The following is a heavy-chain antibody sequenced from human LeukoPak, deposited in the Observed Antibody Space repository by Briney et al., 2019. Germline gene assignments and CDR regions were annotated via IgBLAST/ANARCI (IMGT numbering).Heavy chain of an antibody. D-gene: IGHD3-10*01. V-gene: IGHV4-59*12. J-gene: IGHJ5*02. CDR1: GVSISSYY. CDR2: IYYSGST. CDR3: ARELWAMVRGVIIRRPNWFDP. Sequence: PSETLSLTCTVSGVSISSYYWSWIRQPPGKGLEWIGYIYYSGSTNYNPSLKSRVTISVDTSKNQFSLKLSSVTAADTAVYYCARELWAMVRGVIIRRPNWFDPWGQGTLVTVSS.